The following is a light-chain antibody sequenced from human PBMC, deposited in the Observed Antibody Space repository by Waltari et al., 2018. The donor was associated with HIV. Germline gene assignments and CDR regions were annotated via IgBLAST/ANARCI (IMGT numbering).Light chain of an antibody. CDR2: EVY. J-gene: IGLJ2*01. CDR1: SSDVGCYTT. Sequence: QSALTQPPSASGSPGQSVTISCTGTSSDVGCYTTVPWYQQHPGKAPKLLIYEVYKRPPGVPDRFSGSKSGNTASLTVSGLQAEDEADYYCSSYAGSNNLVFGGGTKLTVL. CDR3: SSYAGSNNLV. V-gene: IGLV2-8*01.